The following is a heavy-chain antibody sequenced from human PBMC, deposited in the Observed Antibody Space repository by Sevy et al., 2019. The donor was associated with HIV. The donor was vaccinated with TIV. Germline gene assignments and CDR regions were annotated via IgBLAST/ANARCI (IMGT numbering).Heavy chain of an antibody. CDR3: ARPKPNWGIDI. Sequence: GESLKISCAASGFTFSIFDLDWVRQAPGKGLEWVSYIRGSSGSYMPYYADSVKGRFTISRDNAKNSLYLQMNSLRAEDTAVYYCARPKPNWGIDIWGQGTMVTVSS. J-gene: IGHJ3*02. CDR1: GFTFSIFD. V-gene: IGHV3-21*05. CDR2: IRGSSGSY. D-gene: IGHD7-27*01.